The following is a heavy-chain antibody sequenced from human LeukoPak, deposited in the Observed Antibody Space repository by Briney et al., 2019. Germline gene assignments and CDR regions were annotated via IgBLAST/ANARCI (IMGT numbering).Heavy chain of an antibody. J-gene: IGHJ4*02. CDR1: GGSISNYY. CDR2: IYYSGST. CDR3: ARSTMVRGEV. D-gene: IGHD3-10*01. Sequence: SETLSLTCTVSGGSISNYYWSWIRQPPGKGLEWIGYIYYSGSTNYNPSLKSRVTISVDTSKNQFSLKLSSVTAADTAVYYCARSTMVRGEVWGQGTLVTVSS. V-gene: IGHV4-59*08.